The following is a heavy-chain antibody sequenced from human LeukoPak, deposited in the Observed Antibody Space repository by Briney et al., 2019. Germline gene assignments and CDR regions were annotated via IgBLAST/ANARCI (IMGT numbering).Heavy chain of an antibody. J-gene: IGHJ4*02. CDR2: INPNSGGT. CDR3: ARGSGGGYYFDY. CDR1: GYTFTGYY. Sequence: ASVKVSCKASGYTFTGYYMHWVRQAPGQGLEWMGRINPNSGGTNYAQKFQGRVTMTRDTSISTAYMELSRLRSDDTAVYYCARGSGGGYYFDYWGQGTLVTVSS. D-gene: IGHD2-15*01. V-gene: IGHV1-2*06.